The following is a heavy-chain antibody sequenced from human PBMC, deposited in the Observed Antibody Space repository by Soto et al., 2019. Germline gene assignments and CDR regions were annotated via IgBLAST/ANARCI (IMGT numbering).Heavy chain of an antibody. CDR3: AKRFAYSSGLDGFDI. D-gene: IGHD6-19*01. CDR2: ISGSGGTT. Sequence: LRLSCAASGFIFSSYAMTWVRQAPGKGLEWVSGISGSGGTTYYADSVKGRFTISRDNSKNTLYLQMNSLRAEDSAIYYCAKRFAYSSGLDGFDIWGQGTMVTVSS. CDR1: GFIFSSYA. V-gene: IGHV3-23*01. J-gene: IGHJ3*02.